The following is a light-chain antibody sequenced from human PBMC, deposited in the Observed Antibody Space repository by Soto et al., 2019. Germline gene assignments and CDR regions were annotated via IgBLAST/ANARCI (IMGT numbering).Light chain of an antibody. CDR2: RNH. V-gene: IGLV1-47*01. CDR1: SSNIGSNY. Sequence: SALTQPPSASGTPGQRVTICCSGSSSNIGSNYVYWYQQLQGTAPKLLTYRNHQRPSGFPDRFSGSKSGTSASLAISGLRSEDEADYYCEEWDDSRCGQVFGPGTNVTVL. J-gene: IGLJ1*01. CDR3: EEWDDSRCGQV.